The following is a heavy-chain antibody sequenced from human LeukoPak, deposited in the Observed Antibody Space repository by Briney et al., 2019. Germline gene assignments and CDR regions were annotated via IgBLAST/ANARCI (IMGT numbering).Heavy chain of an antibody. J-gene: IGHJ4*02. CDR1: GGTFISYA. CDR3: ARAETAYYFDY. D-gene: IGHD5-24*01. Sequence: ASVTVSCKASGGTFISYAISWVRQAPGQGLEWMGRIIPILGIANYAQKFQGRVTITADKSTSTAYMELSSLRSEDTAVYYCARAETAYYFDYWGQGTLVTVSS. CDR2: IIPILGIA. V-gene: IGHV1-69*04.